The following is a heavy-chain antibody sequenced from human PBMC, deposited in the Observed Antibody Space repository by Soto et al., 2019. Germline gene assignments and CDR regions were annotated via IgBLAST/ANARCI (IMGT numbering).Heavy chain of an antibody. J-gene: IGHJ4*02. CDR3: AREGSYSAYNFAHGIQLWSFDF. Sequence: LSLTCTVSGGAINTFYWSWVRQPAGKGLEWMGRIFSSGSTSFNPSLESRVAMSVDTSKNHFSLNLSSVTAADMAVYYCAREGSYSAYNFAHGIQLWSFDFWGQGALVTVSS. D-gene: IGHD5-12*01. CDR2: IFSSGST. V-gene: IGHV4-4*07. CDR1: GGAINTFY.